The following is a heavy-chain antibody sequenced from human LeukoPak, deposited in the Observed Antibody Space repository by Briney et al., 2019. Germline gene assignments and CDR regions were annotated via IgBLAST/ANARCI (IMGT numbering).Heavy chain of an antibody. J-gene: IGHJ6*03. CDR2: IYTSGST. CDR3: ARIYGSGTSFGYMDV. V-gene: IGHV4-4*09. D-gene: IGHD3-10*01. Sequence: PSETPSLTCTVAGGSISSNYWTWIRQSPGKGLEWIGYIYTSGSTTYNPSLKSRVTISRDTSNNQFSLKLSSVTAADTAVYYCARIYGSGTSFGYMDVWGKGTTVTVSS. CDR1: GGSISSNY.